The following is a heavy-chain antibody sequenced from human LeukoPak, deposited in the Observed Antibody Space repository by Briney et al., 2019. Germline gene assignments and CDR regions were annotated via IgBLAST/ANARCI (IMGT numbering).Heavy chain of an antibody. V-gene: IGHV4-30-4*08. J-gene: IGHJ3*02. Sequence: SETLSLTCTVSGGSISSGDYYWSWIRQPPGKGLEWIGYIYYSGSTYYNPSLKSRVTISVDTSKNQFSLKLSSVTAADTAVYYCARVYYDSSGYYYGLAFDIWGQGTMVTVSS. CDR3: ARVYYDSSGYYYGLAFDI. CDR1: GGSISSGDYY. CDR2: IYYSGST. D-gene: IGHD3-22*01.